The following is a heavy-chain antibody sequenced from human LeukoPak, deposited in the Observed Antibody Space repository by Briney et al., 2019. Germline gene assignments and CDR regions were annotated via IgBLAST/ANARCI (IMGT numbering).Heavy chain of an antibody. CDR3: ARDPSGHWYFDL. CDR1: GFTVSSNY. CDR2: IYSGGNT. Sequence: TGGSLRLPCAASGFTVSSNYMSWVSQAPGKGLEGVSVIYSGGNTHYADSVKDRFTISRDNSKNTLYLQMHRLRAEDTAVYYCARDPSGHWYFDLWGRGTLVTVSS. D-gene: IGHD7-27*01. J-gene: IGHJ2*01. V-gene: IGHV3-66*01.